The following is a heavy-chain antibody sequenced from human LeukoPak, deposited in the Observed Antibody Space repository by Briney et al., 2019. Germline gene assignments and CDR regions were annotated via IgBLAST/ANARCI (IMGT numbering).Heavy chain of an antibody. D-gene: IGHD1-26*01. Sequence: GGSLRLSCAASGFTFSSYSMNWVRQAPGKGLEWVSSISSSSSYMYYADSVKGRFTISRDNAKNSLYLQMNSLRAEDTAVYYCARDGIVGATNGFDYWGQGTLVTVSS. J-gene: IGHJ4*02. CDR3: ARDGIVGATNGFDY. V-gene: IGHV3-21*01. CDR1: GFTFSSYS. CDR2: ISSSSSYM.